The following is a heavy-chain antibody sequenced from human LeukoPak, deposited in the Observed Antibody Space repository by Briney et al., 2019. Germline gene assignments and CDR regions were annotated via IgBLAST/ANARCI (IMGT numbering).Heavy chain of an antibody. CDR3: AKDLLTGAAAGYDAGDY. Sequence: GGSLRLSCAASGFTFSSYWMHWVRQAPGKGLVWVSRINTDGSSTSYADSVKGRFTISRDNAKNTLYLQMNSLRAEDTAVYYCAKDLLTGAAAGYDAGDYWGQGTLVTVSS. D-gene: IGHD6-13*01. CDR1: GFTFSSYW. CDR2: INTDGSST. V-gene: IGHV3-74*01. J-gene: IGHJ4*02.